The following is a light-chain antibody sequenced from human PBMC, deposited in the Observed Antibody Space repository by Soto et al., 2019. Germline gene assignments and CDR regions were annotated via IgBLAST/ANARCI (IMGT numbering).Light chain of an antibody. J-gene: IGKJ2*01. CDR1: QTIDRL. V-gene: IGKV1-39*01. CDR3: QQSFSAPYT. Sequence: DIQMTQSPSSLSASVGDRVTITCRASQTIDRLLNWYQHKPGRAPKLLIDAASRLQSGVSSRFSGSGSVPDFTLTIINLPPEDFAVYYCQQSFSAPYTFGQGTKLEIK. CDR2: AAS.